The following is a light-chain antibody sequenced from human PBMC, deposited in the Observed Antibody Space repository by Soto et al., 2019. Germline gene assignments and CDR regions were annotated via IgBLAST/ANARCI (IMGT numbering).Light chain of an antibody. V-gene: IGKV3-15*01. Sequence: EVVMTQSPATLSVSPGERATLSCRASQSVNANLAWYQQKPGQAPRLLIHGASNKATGIPARFSGSGFGTEFILTIRSLETEDFAVYYCQQYNTWLWKFGQGTKV. J-gene: IGKJ1*01. CDR1: QSVNAN. CDR3: QQYNTWLWK. CDR2: GAS.